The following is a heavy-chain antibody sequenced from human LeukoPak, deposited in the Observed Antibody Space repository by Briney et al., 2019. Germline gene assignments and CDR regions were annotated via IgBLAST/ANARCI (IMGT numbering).Heavy chain of an antibody. CDR2: IKEDGSEK. CDR3: ARDRGSRDY. Sequence: GGSLRLSCAASGFTFSTYWMSWVRQAPGKGLEWVANIKEDGSEKYYMDSVKGRFTISRDNARNSLNLQMNSLRAEDTAVYYCARDRGSRDYWGQGTLVTVSS. CDR1: GFTFSTYW. J-gene: IGHJ4*02. D-gene: IGHD1-26*01. V-gene: IGHV3-7*01.